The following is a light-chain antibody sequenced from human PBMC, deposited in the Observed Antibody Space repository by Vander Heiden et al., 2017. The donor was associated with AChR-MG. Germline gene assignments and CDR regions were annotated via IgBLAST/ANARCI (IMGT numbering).Light chain of an antibody. V-gene: IGKV1-8*01. CDR2: AAS. CDR3: QQYYSYPRT. CDR1: QSISSY. J-gene: IGKJ1*01. Sequence: AIRISPSPSSLSASTGDRVTITCRASQSISSYLAWYQQQPREATKLLIYAASTLQRGVPSRFGGSGSATDFTLTISWLQSEDFATYYCQQYYSYPRTFGQGTKVEIK.